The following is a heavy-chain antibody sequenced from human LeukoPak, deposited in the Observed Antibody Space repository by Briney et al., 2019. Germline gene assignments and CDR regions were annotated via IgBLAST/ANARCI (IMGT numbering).Heavy chain of an antibody. Sequence: GGSLRLSCAASGFTFSSYWMHWVRQAPGKGLVWVSRIKSDGSTNYADSVKGRFTISRDNAKNTVSLLMNSLRAEDTGVYYCARAPSEIGGYYPEYFRHWGQGTLVTVSS. CDR1: GFTFSSYW. CDR3: ARAPSEIGGYYPEYFRH. CDR2: IKSDGST. J-gene: IGHJ1*01. V-gene: IGHV3-74*01. D-gene: IGHD3-22*01.